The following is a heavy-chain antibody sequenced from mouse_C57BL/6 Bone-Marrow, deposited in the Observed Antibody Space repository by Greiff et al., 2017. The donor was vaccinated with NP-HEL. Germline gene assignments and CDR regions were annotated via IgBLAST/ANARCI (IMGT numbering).Heavy chain of an antibody. D-gene: IGHD1-1*01. Sequence: DVHLVESEGGLVQPGSSMKLSCTASGFTFSDYYMAWVRQVPEKGLEWVANINYDGSSTYYLDSLKSRFIISRDNAKNILYLQMSSLKSEDTATYYCAREGMGYGSSYPFDYWGQGTTLTVSS. CDR2: INYDGSST. J-gene: IGHJ2*01. V-gene: IGHV5-16*01. CDR1: GFTFSDYY. CDR3: AREGMGYGSSYPFDY.